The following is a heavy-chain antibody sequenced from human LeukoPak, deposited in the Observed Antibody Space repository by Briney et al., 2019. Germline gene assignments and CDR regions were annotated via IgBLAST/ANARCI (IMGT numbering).Heavy chain of an antibody. D-gene: IGHD6-19*01. CDR1: GFTFDDYA. CDR2: ISWNSGSI. J-gene: IGHJ4*02. Sequence: GGSLRLSCAASGFTFDDYAMHWVRQAPGKGLEWVSGISWNSGSIGYADSVKGRFTISRDNAKNSLYPQMNSLRAEDTALYYCAKDISGSSGWSRFDYWGQGSLVTVSS. CDR3: AKDISGSSGWSRFDY. V-gene: IGHV3-9*01.